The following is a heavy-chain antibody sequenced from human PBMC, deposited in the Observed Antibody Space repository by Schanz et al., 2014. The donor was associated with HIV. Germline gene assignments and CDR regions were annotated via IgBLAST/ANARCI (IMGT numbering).Heavy chain of an antibody. CDR1: GFTFSSHG. V-gene: IGHV3-33*06. J-gene: IGHJ6*02. CDR2: IWYDGTDK. Sequence: QVQLVESGGGVVQPGRSLRLSCAASGFTFSSHGMHWVRQAPGKGLEWVAVIWYDGTDKYYAGSVKGRFTISRDNSQNTMYLQMKSLRAEDTAVYYCAKSGQKRGKPGGGYYYYGMDVWGQGTTVTVSS. D-gene: IGHD5-12*01. CDR3: AKSGQKRGKPGGGYYYYGMDV.